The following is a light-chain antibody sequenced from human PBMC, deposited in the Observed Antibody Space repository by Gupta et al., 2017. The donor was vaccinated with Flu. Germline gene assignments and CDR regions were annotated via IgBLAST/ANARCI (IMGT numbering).Light chain of an antibody. CDR1: RDISNF. CDR3: QQDDNFPLA. Sequence: DIQMTQSPSSLSASVGDRVTITCQASRDISNFLNWYQQKPGKAPKLLIYDASNLETGAPSRFSGSRSGTDFTFTITSLQPEDIATYYCQQDDNFPLAFGQGTQLEIK. CDR2: DAS. V-gene: IGKV1-33*01. J-gene: IGKJ5*01.